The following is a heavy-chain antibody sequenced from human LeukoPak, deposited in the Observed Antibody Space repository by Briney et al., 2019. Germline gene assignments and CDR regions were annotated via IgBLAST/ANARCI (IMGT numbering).Heavy chain of an antibody. V-gene: IGHV3-30*03. J-gene: IGHJ4*02. CDR1: GFTFSSYG. Sequence: GGSLRLSCAASGFTFSSYGMHWVRQAPGKGLEWVAVISYDGSNKYYADSVKVRFTISRDNSKNTLYLQMNSLRAEDTAVYYCARVMGRYCSSTSCYVDYWGQGTLVTVSS. CDR2: ISYDGSNK. CDR3: ARVMGRYCSSTSCYVDY. D-gene: IGHD2-2*01.